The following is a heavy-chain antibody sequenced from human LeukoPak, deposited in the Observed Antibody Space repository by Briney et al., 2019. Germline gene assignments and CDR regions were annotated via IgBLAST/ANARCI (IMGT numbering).Heavy chain of an antibody. D-gene: IGHD3-16*02. CDR3: ARIYGLYQEAMDV. CDR1: GGSMTAGDYY. Sequence: PSETLSLTRTVSGGSMTAGDYYWGWVRQPPGTGLQWIATSYQGASLKSRVTISLDTSKNQFSLRLTSVTAADTAVYYCARIYGLYQEAMDVWGPGITVTVSS. J-gene: IGHJ6*02. CDR2: S. V-gene: IGHV4-39*07.